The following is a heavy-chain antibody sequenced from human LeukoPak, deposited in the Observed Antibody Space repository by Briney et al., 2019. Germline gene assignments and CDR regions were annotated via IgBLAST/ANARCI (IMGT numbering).Heavy chain of an antibody. J-gene: IGHJ3*02. CDR2: IIPIFGTA. CDR1: GGTFSSYA. Sequence: PVKVSCKASGGTFSSYAISWVRQAPGQGLEWMGGIIPIFGTANYAQKFQGRVTITADKSTSTAYMELSSLRSEDTAVYYCARDLPYSSSWHDAFDIWGQGTMVTVSS. D-gene: IGHD6-13*01. V-gene: IGHV1-69*06. CDR3: ARDLPYSSSWHDAFDI.